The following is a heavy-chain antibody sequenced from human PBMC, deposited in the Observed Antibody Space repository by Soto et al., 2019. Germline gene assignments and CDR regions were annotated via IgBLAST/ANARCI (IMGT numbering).Heavy chain of an antibody. CDR2: ISYDGSNK. Sequence: QVQLVESGGGVVQPGRSPRLSCAASGFTFSSYGMHWVRQAPGKGLEWVAVISYDGSNKYYADSVKGRFTISRDNSKNTLYLQMNSLRAEDTAVYYCAKTSHYDILTGANYYYYYGMDVWGQGTTVTVSS. V-gene: IGHV3-30*18. CDR1: GFTFSSYG. J-gene: IGHJ6*02. D-gene: IGHD3-9*01. CDR3: AKTSHYDILTGANYYYYYGMDV.